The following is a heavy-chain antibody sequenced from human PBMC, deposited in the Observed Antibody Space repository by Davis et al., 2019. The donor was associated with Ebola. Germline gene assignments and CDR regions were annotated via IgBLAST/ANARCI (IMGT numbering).Heavy chain of an antibody. CDR2: IYSGGST. CDR3: AKGLVVHSIYYGFDV. J-gene: IGHJ6*02. CDR1: GFTVSSNY. D-gene: IGHD2-15*01. V-gene: IGHV3-53*01. Sequence: PGGSLRLSCAASGFTVSSNYMSWVRQAPGKGLEWVSVIYSGGSTYYADSVQGRFTISRDNSKNTVHLQMNSLRAEDTAVYYCAKGLVVHSIYYGFDVWGQGTTVTVSS.